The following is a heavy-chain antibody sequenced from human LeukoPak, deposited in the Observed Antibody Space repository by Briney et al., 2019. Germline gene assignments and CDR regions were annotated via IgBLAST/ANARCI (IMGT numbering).Heavy chain of an antibody. CDR1: GFTFNSYS. D-gene: IGHD2-15*01. Sequence: GGSLRLSCAASGFTFNSYSMNWVRQAPGKGLEWVSSISGTSNYIYYADSVKGRFTISRDNAKNSLYLQMNSLRAEDTAVYYCARVPCGGGSCYSPYYYYGMDVWAKGPRSPSPQ. J-gene: IGHJ6*04. V-gene: IGHV3-21*01. CDR3: ARVPCGGGSCYSPYYYYGMDV. CDR2: ISGTSNYI.